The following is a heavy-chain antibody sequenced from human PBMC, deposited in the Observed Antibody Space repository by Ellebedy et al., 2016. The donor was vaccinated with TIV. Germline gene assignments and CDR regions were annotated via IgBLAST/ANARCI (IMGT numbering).Heavy chain of an antibody. V-gene: IGHV1-18*01. J-gene: IGHJ2*01. CDR3: ARDTDYGGFIEHWYFNL. CDR2: VSSYNGNT. D-gene: IGHD4-23*01. Sequence: ASVKVSCXASGYTFTNFGISWVRQAPGQGLEWMGWVSSYNGNTNYAQKFQGRVTMTTDTPTSTAYMELKDLRSDDTAVYYCARDTDYGGFIEHWYFNLWGRGTLVTVSS. CDR1: GYTFTNFG.